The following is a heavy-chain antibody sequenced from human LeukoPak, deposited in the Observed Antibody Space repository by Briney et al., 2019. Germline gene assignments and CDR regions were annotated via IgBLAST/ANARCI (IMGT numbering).Heavy chain of an antibody. CDR1: GFTFDDYG. V-gene: IGHV3-20*04. CDR3: AKDRIRRYNWFDP. J-gene: IGHJ5*02. CDR2: INWNGGST. Sequence: GGSLRLSCAASGFTFDDYGMSWVRQAPGKGLEWVSGINWNGGSTGYADSVKGRFTISRDNSKNTLYLQMNSLRAEDTAVYYCAKDRIRRYNWFDPWGQGTLVTVSS. D-gene: IGHD2/OR15-2a*01.